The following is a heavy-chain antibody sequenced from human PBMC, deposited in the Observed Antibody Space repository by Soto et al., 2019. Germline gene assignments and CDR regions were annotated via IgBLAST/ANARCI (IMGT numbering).Heavy chain of an antibody. CDR2: INHSGST. Sequence: SETLSLTCAVYGGSFSGYYWSWIRQPPGKGLEWIGEINHSGSTNYNPSLKSRVTISVDTSKNQFSLKLSSVTAADTAVYYCARGGDYYDAEGFDYWGQGTLVTV. V-gene: IGHV4-34*01. J-gene: IGHJ4*02. CDR3: ARGGDYYDAEGFDY. D-gene: IGHD3-22*01. CDR1: GGSFSGYY.